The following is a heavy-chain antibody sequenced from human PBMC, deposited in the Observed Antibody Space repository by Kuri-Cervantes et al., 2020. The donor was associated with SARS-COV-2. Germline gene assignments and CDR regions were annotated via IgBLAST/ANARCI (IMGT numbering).Heavy chain of an antibody. D-gene: IGHD3-22*01. CDR3: ARDPREYYYDSSGTIRTEESYFDY. Sequence: GESLKISCAASGFTFSSYAMHWVRQAPGQGLEWMGWINPNSGGTNYAQKFQGRVTMTRDTSISTAYMELSRLRSDDTAVYYCARDPREYYYDSSGTIRTEESYFDYWGQGTLVTVSS. V-gene: IGHV1-2*02. J-gene: IGHJ4*02. CDR1: GFTFSSYA. CDR2: INPNSGGT.